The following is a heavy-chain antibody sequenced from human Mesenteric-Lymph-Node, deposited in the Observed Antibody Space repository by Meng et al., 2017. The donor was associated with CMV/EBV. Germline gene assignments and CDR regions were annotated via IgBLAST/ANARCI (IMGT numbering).Heavy chain of an antibody. D-gene: IGHD2-15*01. Sequence: GGSLRLSCAASGFTFSSYWTSWVRQAPGKGLEWVANIKQDGSEKYYVDSVKGRFTISRDNAKNSLYLQMNSLRAEDTAVYYCARAVVVVAALDYWGQGTLVTVSS. J-gene: IGHJ4*02. CDR3: ARAVVVVAALDY. CDR2: IKQDGSEK. V-gene: IGHV3-7*01. CDR1: GFTFSSYW.